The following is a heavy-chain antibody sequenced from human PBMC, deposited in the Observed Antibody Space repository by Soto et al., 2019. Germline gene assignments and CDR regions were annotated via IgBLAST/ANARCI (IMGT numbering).Heavy chain of an antibody. CDR1: GFTFSAYA. Sequence: PGGSLRLSCAASGFTFSAYAMNWVRQTPGKGLEWVANIKQDGSEKYYVDSVKGRFTISRDNAKNSLYLQMNSLRAEDTAVYYCARDAGYYYDFWSGYYTGVGPHDYWGQGT. CDR3: ARDAGYYYDFWSGYYTGVGPHDY. J-gene: IGHJ4*02. D-gene: IGHD3-3*01. CDR2: IKQDGSEK. V-gene: IGHV3-7*03.